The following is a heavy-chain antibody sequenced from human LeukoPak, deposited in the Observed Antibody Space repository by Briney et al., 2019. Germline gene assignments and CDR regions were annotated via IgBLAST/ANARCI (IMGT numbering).Heavy chain of an antibody. V-gene: IGHV3-66*01. J-gene: IGHJ4*02. CDR3: ARVRGSYYDSSGYYPPKYYFDY. Sequence: QAGGSLRLSCAASGFSVSSTYMSWVRQAPGKGLEWVAIIYSRSTYYADSVKGRFTISRDNAKNSLYLQMNSLRAEDTAVYYCARVRGSYYDSSGYYPPKYYFDYWGQGTLVTVSS. CDR1: GFSVSSTY. D-gene: IGHD3-22*01. CDR2: IYSRST.